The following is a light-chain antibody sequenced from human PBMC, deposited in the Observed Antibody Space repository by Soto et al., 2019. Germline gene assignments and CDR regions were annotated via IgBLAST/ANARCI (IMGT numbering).Light chain of an antibody. CDR2: ADN. Sequence: QSVLTQTPSVSGAPGQKITMSCTGSSSNIGAGYDVHWYQQVPGAAPRLLIYADNNRPSGVPDRFSASKSGTSASLAITGLQGADEADYYCSSYTSSNSVVFGGGTKVTVL. CDR1: SSNIGAGYD. J-gene: IGLJ2*01. CDR3: SSYTSSNSVV. V-gene: IGLV1-40*01.